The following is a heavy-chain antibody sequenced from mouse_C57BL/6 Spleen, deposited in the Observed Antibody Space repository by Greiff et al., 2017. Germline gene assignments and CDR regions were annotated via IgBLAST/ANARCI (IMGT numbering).Heavy chain of an antibody. J-gene: IGHJ4*01. CDR1: GFTFSDYY. D-gene: IGHD2-3*01. CDR3: ARDGGYFYAMDY. V-gene: IGHV5-16*01. Sequence: EVHLVESEGGLVQPGSSMKLSCTASGFTFSDYYMAWVRQVPEKGLEWVANINYDGSSTYYLDSLKSRFIISRDNAKNILYLQMSSLKSEDTATYYCARDGGYFYAMDYWGQGTSVTVSS. CDR2: INYDGSST.